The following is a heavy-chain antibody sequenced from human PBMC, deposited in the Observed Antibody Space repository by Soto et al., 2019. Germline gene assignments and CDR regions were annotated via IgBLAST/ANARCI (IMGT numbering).Heavy chain of an antibody. J-gene: IGHJ6*02. CDR1: GYSFTSYW. D-gene: IGHD1-26*01. CDR3: ARRGSGSYSNYYYYGMDV. V-gene: IGHV5-51*01. Sequence: GESLKISCKGSGYSFTSYWIGWVRQMPGKGLEWMGIIYPGDSDTRYSPSFQGQVTISADKSISTAYLQWSSLKASDTAMYYCARRGSGSYSNYYYYGMDVWGQGTTVTV. CDR2: IYPGDSDT.